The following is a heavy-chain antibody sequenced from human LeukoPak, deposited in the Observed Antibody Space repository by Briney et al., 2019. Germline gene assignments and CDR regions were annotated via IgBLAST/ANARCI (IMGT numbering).Heavy chain of an antibody. J-gene: IGHJ4*02. CDR1: GGSISSSSYY. CDR2: IYYSGNT. V-gene: IGHV4-39*01. CDR3: ARHATVTSFTFAY. D-gene: IGHD4-17*01. Sequence: PSETLSLICTVSGGSISSSSYYWGWIRQPPEKGLEWIGSIYYSGNTYYNPSLKSRVTISIDTSKNQFPLNLNSVTAADTAVYYCARHATVTSFTFAYWGQGTLLTVSS.